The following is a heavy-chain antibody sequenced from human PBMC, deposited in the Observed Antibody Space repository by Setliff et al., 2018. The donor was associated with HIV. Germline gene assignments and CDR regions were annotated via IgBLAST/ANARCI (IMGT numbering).Heavy chain of an antibody. J-gene: IGHJ3*02. CDR2: IYYSGST. D-gene: IGHD5-18*01. Sequence: NHSETLSLTCTVSGGSISSYYWSWIRQPPGKGLEWIGNIYYSGSTNYNPSLKSRVTISVDTSKNQFSLKLSSVTAADTAVYFCARDQYTYGYLDAFDIWGQGTMVTVSS. CDR1: GGSISSYY. CDR3: ARDQYTYGYLDAFDI. V-gene: IGHV4-59*01.